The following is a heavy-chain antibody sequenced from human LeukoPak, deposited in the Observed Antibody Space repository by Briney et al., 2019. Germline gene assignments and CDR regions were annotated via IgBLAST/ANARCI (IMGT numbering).Heavy chain of an antibody. CDR1: GGSVSSGSYY. J-gene: IGHJ5*02. Sequence: PSETLSLTCTVSGGSVSSGSYYWSWIRQPPGKGLEWIGYIYYSGSTNYNPSLKSRVTISVDTSKNQFSLKLSSVTAADTAVYYCAREVTPSRNWFDPWGQGTLVTVSS. V-gene: IGHV4-61*01. D-gene: IGHD2-21*02. CDR2: IYYSGST. CDR3: AREVTPSRNWFDP.